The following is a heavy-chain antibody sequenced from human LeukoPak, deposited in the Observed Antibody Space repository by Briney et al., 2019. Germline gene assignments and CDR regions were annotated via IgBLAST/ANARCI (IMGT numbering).Heavy chain of an antibody. J-gene: IGHJ4*02. V-gene: IGHV4-59*08. Sequence: SETLSLTCTVSGGSINNYYWSWLRQPPGKGLEWIGYIFHSGSTDYNPSLKNRVTISVDTSKNQFSLKLRSVTAADTAVYYCARRGDDTSGYYPFWGQGTLVTVSS. CDR2: IFHSGST. CDR1: GGSINNYY. D-gene: IGHD3-22*01. CDR3: ARRGDDTSGYYPF.